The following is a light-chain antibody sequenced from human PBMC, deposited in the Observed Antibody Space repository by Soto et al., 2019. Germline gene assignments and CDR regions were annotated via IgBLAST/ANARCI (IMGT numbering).Light chain of an antibody. CDR3: QQYYSTPRT. J-gene: IGKJ5*01. CDR1: QSVLYSSNNKNY. V-gene: IGKV4-1*01. CDR2: WAS. Sequence: IVMTQSPDSLAVPLGERATINCKSSQSVLYSSNNKNYLAWYQQKPGQPPKLLIYWASTRESGVPDRFSGSGSGTDFTLTISSLQAADVAVYYCQQYYSTPRTFGQGTRLEIK.